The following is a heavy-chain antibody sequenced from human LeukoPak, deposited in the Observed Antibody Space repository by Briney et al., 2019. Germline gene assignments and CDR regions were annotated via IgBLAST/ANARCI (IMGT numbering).Heavy chain of an antibody. Sequence: PSETLSLTCTVSGGSISSSSYYWGWIRQPPGKGLEWIGSIYYSGSTYYNPSLKSRVTISVDTSKNQFSLKLSSVTAADTAVYYCARHVRTGTTLGPWGQGTLVTVSS. CDR2: IYYSGST. V-gene: IGHV4-39*01. J-gene: IGHJ5*02. CDR1: GGSISSSSYY. D-gene: IGHD1-1*01. CDR3: ARHVRTGTTLGP.